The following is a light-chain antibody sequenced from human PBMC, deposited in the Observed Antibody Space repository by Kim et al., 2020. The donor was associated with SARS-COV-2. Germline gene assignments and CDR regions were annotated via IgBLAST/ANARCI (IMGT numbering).Light chain of an antibody. V-gene: IGLV2-14*03. J-gene: IGLJ2*01. CDR2: DVT. CDR3: GLSTSSNTII. Sequence: QSALTQPASVSGSPGQSITISCTGTISDVGRYDYVSWYQHHPGKAPKLIIYDVTERPSGVSNRFSASKSGNTASLTISGLQAGDEADYYCGLSTSSNTIIFGGGTKLTVL. CDR1: ISDVGRYDY.